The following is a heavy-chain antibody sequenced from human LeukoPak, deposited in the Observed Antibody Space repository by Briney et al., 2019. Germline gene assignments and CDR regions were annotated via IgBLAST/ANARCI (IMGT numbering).Heavy chain of an antibody. D-gene: IGHD3-10*01. CDR1: GFTFSSYL. V-gene: IGHV3-7*01. J-gene: IGHJ4*02. CDR2: IKQDGSEK. CDR3: ARIKDYYGSGSEPFDY. Sequence: GGSLRLSCAASGFTFSSYLMSWVRQAPGKGLEGGAHIKQDGSEKYYVDSVKGRFTISRDNAKNSLYLQMNSLRAEDTAVYYCARIKDYYGSGSEPFDYWGQGTLVTVSS.